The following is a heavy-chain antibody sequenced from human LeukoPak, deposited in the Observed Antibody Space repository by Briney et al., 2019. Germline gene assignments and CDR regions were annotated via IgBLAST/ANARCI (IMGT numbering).Heavy chain of an antibody. CDR1: GGTFSSYA. CDR2: IIPIFGTA. J-gene: IGHJ5*02. CDR3: ASAPSDSNWFDP. Sequence: ASVKVSCKASGGTFSSYAISWVRQAPGQGLEWMGGIIPIFGTANYAQKFQGRVTITADESTSTAYMELSSLRSEDTAVYYCASAPSDSNWFDPWGREPWSPSPQ. V-gene: IGHV1-69*01. D-gene: IGHD2-21*01.